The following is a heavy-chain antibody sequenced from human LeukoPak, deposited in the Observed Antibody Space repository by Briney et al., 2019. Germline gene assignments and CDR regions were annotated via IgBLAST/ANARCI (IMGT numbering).Heavy chain of an antibody. CDR1: GFTFSSYA. V-gene: IGHV3-23*01. Sequence: GGSLRLSCAASGFTFSSYAMSWVRQAPGKGLEWVSAISGSGGSTYYADSVKGRFTISRDNAKNTLDLQMNSLRAEDTAVYYCAKGKDSSGWYLVFDYWGQGTLVTVSS. CDR2: ISGSGGST. J-gene: IGHJ4*02. D-gene: IGHD6-19*01. CDR3: AKGKDSSGWYLVFDY.